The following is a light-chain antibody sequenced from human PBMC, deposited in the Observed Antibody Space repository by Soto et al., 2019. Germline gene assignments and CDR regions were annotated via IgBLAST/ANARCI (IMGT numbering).Light chain of an antibody. CDR2: DVT. CDR1: SSDVGGYTY. Sequence: QSALTQPASVSGSPGQSITISGTGTSSDVGGYTYVSWYQQHPGKAPKLMIYDVTYRPSGVSSRFSGSKSGNTASLTISGLQAEDEADYYCCSCTRSNTYVFGTGTKVTVL. J-gene: IGLJ1*01. V-gene: IGLV2-14*01. CDR3: CSCTRSNTYV.